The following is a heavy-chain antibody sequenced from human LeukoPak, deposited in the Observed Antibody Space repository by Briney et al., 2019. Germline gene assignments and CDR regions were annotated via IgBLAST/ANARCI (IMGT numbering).Heavy chain of an antibody. CDR1: GGSFSGYY. V-gene: IGHV4-34*01. Sequence: NSSETLSLTCAVYGGSFSGYYWSWIRQPPGKGLEWIGEINHSGSTNYNPSLKSRVTISVDTSKNQFSLKLSSVTAADTAVYYCARGRTYYYDTSGYYPSIYYGMYVWGQGTTVIVSS. CDR2: INHSGST. J-gene: IGHJ6*02. CDR3: ARGRTYYYDTSGYYPSIYYGMYV. D-gene: IGHD3-22*01.